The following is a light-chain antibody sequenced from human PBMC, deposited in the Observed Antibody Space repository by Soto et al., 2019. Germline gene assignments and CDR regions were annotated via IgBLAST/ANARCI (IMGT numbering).Light chain of an antibody. Sequence: EIVMTQSPATLSVSPGERATLSCRASQSVSSNLAWYQQKPGQAPRLLIYGASTRATGIPAGFSGSGSGTEFTLTISSLQPDDFATYYCQQYNSYSGAFGQGTKVDI. CDR3: QQYNSYSGA. V-gene: IGKV3-15*01. J-gene: IGKJ1*01. CDR1: QSVSSN. CDR2: GAS.